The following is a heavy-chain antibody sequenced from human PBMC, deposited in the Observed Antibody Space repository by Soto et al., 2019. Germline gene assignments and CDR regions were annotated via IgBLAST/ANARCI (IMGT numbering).Heavy chain of an antibody. D-gene: IGHD3-3*01. CDR1: GYTFTSYD. CDR3: ARGGSRYYDFWSGYSPSIFY. CDR2: MNPNSGNT. Sequence: ASVKVSCKASGYTFTSYDINWVRQATGQGLEWMGWMNPNSGNTGYAQKFQGRVTMTRNTSISTAYMELSSLRSEDTAVYYCARGGSRYYDFWSGYSPSIFYWGQGTLVTVSS. J-gene: IGHJ4*02. V-gene: IGHV1-8*01.